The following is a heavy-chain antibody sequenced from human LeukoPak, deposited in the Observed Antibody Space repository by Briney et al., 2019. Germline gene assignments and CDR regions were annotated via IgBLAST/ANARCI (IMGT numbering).Heavy chain of an antibody. V-gene: IGHV3-74*01. CDR3: ARSHDSSGYLSYYYYGMDV. D-gene: IGHD3-22*01. Sequence: GGSLRLSCAASKVTFSTSWMHWVRQAPGKGLVWVSRINFDGSSTTYTDSVKGRFTISRENAKNTLYLQMNSLRAEDTAVYYCARSHDSSGYLSYYYYGMDVWGQGTTVTVSS. J-gene: IGHJ6*02. CDR2: INFDGSST. CDR1: KVTFSTSW.